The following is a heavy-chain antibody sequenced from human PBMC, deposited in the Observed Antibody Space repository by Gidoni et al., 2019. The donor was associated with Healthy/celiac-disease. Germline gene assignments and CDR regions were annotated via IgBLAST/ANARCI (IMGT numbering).Heavy chain of an antibody. V-gene: IGHV5-51*01. J-gene: IGHJ5*02. Sequence: EVPLVQSGAEVKKPGESLKISCKGSGYSFTSSWIGWGRTMPGKGLEWMGIFYPGDSDTRYRPSFQGQVTISADKSISTAYLQWSSLKASDTAMYYCARRKEGYCSGGSCYSGYWFDPWGQGTLVTVSS. CDR1: GYSFTSSW. CDR3: ARRKEGYCSGGSCYSGYWFDP. CDR2: FYPGDSDT. D-gene: IGHD2-15*01.